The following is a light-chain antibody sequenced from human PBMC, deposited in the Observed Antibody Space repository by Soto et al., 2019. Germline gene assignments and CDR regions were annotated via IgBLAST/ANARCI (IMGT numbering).Light chain of an antibody. CDR1: QSVSSY. CDR3: QQRSNWPLP. J-gene: IGKJ4*01. CDR2: DAS. Sequence: EIVLTQSPATLSLSPGERATLSCRASQSVSSYLAWYQQKPGQAPRLLIYDASNRATGVPARFSGSGSGTDSTLTTSSLEPEDFAVYYCQQRSNWPLPFGGGTKVEIK. V-gene: IGKV3-11*01.